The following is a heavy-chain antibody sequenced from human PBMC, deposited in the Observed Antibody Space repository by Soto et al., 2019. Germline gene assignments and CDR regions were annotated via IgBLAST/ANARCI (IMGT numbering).Heavy chain of an antibody. J-gene: IGHJ3*02. CDR1: GFTFSSYD. CDR3: AASRQRGSIPHDAFDI. Sequence: HPGGSLRLSCAASGFTFSSYDMHWVRQATGKGLEWVSAIGTAGDTYYPGSVKGRFTISRENAKNSLYLQMNSLRAGDTAVYYCAASRQRGSIPHDAFDIWGQGTMVTVSS. D-gene: IGHD2-2*01. V-gene: IGHV3-13*04. CDR2: IGTAGDT.